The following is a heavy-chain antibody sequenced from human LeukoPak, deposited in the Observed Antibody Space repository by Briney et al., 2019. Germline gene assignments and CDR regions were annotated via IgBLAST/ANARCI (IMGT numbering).Heavy chain of an antibody. J-gene: IGHJ5*02. V-gene: IGHV3-48*03. D-gene: IGHD3-9*01. Sequence: GGSLRLSCAASGFTFSSYEMNWVRQAPGKGLEWVSYISSSGSTIYYADSVEGRFTISRDNSKNTLSLQMNSLRADDTAVYYCAKASRGRFLTGYYNAMNWFDPWGQGTLVTVSS. CDR1: GFTFSSYE. CDR3: AKASRGRFLTGYYNAMNWFDP. CDR2: ISSSGSTI.